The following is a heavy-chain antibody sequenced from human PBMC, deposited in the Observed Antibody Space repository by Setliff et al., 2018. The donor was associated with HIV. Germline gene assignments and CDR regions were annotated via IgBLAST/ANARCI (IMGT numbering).Heavy chain of an antibody. V-gene: IGHV3-7*01. J-gene: IGHJ4*02. CDR2: IKQDGSEE. Sequence: PGGSLRLSCAASGFTFSTYWMIWVRQAPGKGLEWVAKIKQDGSEEYYVDSVKGRFTISRDNAKNSVYLQMNSPRVEDTAMYYCTKDHLSGWASDCWGQGTLVTVSS. D-gene: IGHD6-19*01. CDR3: TKDHLSGWASDC. CDR1: GFTFSTYW.